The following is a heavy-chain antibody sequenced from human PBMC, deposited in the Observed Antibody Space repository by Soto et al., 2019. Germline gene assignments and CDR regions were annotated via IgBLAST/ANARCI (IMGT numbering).Heavy chain of an antibody. V-gene: IGHV3-23*01. CDR3: AKLAYSSSRGHYYGMDV. CDR1: GFTFSSYA. CDR2: ISDSGGRT. D-gene: IGHD6-6*01. Sequence: EVQLLESGGGLVQPGGSLRLSCAASGFTFSSYAMSWVRQAPGKGLVWVSTISDSGGRTYYADSVKGRFTISRDNSKNTLYLQMNSLRAEDTAIYYCAKLAYSSSRGHYYGMDVWGQGTTVTVSS. J-gene: IGHJ6*02.